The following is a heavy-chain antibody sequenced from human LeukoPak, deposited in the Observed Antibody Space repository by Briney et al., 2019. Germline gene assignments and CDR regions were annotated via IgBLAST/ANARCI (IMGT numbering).Heavy chain of an antibody. Sequence: GGSLRLSCAASGFTFSSYAMSWARQAPGKGLEWVSAISGSGGSTYYADSVKGRFTISRDNSKNTLYLQMNSLRAEDTAVYYCAKDGEEAEDTAMVTINDYWGQGTLVTVSS. J-gene: IGHJ4*02. V-gene: IGHV3-23*01. D-gene: IGHD5-18*01. CDR3: AKDGEEAEDTAMVTINDY. CDR1: GFTFSSYA. CDR2: ISGSGGST.